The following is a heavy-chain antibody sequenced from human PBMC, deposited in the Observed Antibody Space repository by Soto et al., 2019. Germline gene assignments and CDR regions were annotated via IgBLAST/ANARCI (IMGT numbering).Heavy chain of an antibody. CDR3: ARDQLYHNDTSGRPLNAFDV. Sequence: GGSLRLSCAASGFTFSSYAMSWVRQAPGKGLEWVSYIGIGSSTTYYADSVKGRFTISRDNAKNSLYLQMNSLRAEDTAVYYCARDQLYHNDTSGRPLNAFDVRGQRTMVTVS. J-gene: IGHJ3*01. CDR1: GFTFSSYA. D-gene: IGHD3-22*01. V-gene: IGHV3-48*01. CDR2: IGIGSSTT.